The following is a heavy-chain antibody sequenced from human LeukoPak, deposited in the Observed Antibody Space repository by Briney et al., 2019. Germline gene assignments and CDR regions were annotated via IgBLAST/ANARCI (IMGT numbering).Heavy chain of an antibody. Sequence: GGSLRLSCAASGFTFSSYSMNLLRKPPGKGLERVSSNTSSSSYIYYADSVKGRFTISRDNAKNSLYLQMNSLRAEDTAVYYCARGGPYYDILTGYYSAYYFDYWGQGTLVTVSS. CDR1: GFTFSSYS. D-gene: IGHD3-9*01. CDR3: ARGGPYYDILTGYYSAYYFDY. J-gene: IGHJ4*02. CDR2: NTSSSSYI. V-gene: IGHV3-21*04.